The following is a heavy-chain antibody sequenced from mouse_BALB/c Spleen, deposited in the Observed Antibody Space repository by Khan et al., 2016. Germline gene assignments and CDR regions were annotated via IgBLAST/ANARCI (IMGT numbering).Heavy chain of an antibody. J-gene: IGHJ4*01. CDR3: ATYYYGSSHYAMAY. CDR1: GYSITSDYA. V-gene: IGHV3-2*02. D-gene: IGHD1-1*01. Sequence: EVQLQESGPGLVKPSQSLSFTCTVTGYSITSDYAWNWIRQFPGNKLEWMGYISYSGSTSYNPSLKSRISITRDTSKNQFFLQLNSVTTADTATYYCATYYYGSSHYAMAYWGQGTSVAVSS. CDR2: ISYSGST.